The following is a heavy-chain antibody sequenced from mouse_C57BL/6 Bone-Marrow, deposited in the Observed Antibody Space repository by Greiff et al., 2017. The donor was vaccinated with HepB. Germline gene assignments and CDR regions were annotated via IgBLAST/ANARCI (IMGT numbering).Heavy chain of an antibody. CDR2: FYPGSGSI. CDR3: ARHEDRQLRLRYAMDY. Sequence: QVQLKQSGAELVKPGASVKLSCKASGYTFTEYTIHWVKQRSGQGLEWIGWFYPGSGSIKYNEKFKDKATLTADKSSSTVYMELSRLTSEDSAVYFCARHEDRQLRLRYAMDYWGQGTSVTVSS. CDR1: GYTFTEYT. J-gene: IGHJ4*01. V-gene: IGHV1-62-2*01. D-gene: IGHD3-2*02.